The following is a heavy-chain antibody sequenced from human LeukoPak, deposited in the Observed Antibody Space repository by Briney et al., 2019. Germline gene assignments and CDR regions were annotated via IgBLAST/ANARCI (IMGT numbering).Heavy chain of an antibody. CDR2: IWYDGSNK. V-gene: IGHV3-33*06. Sequence: PGRSLTLSCMGSGFTFNFYGLHWVRQAPGKGLEWVAGIWYDGSNKFYADSVKGRFVISRDNSNSTMFLQMNNVRVEDTAIYYCAKDHCSGFPGCFYFDLWGRGALVTASS. J-gene: IGHJ2*01. D-gene: IGHD2-15*01. CDR3: AKDHCSGFPGCFYFDL. CDR1: GFTFNFYG.